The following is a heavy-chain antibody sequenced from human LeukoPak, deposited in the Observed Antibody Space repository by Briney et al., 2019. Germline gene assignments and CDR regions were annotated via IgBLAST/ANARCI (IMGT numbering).Heavy chain of an antibody. J-gene: IGHJ1*01. Sequence: GGSLRLSCAASGFTFSTYGMHWVRQAPGKGLEWVSYISSSGSTIYYADSVKGRFTISRDNAKNSLYLQMNSLRAEDTAVYYCARAEQYYYDSSGYLEYFQHWGQGTLVTVSS. D-gene: IGHD3-22*01. CDR1: GFTFSTYG. CDR2: ISSSGSTI. CDR3: ARAEQYYYDSSGYLEYFQH. V-gene: IGHV3-48*04.